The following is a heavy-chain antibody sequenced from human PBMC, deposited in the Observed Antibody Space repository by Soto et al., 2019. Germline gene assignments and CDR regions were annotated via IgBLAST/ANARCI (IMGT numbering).Heavy chain of an antibody. J-gene: IGHJ6*02. CDR2: IYYSGST. CDR3: VRGSYSSSWHRNYYGMDV. CDR1: GGSISSYY. D-gene: IGHD6-13*01. Sequence: SETLSLTYTVSGGSISSYYWSWIRQPPGKGLEWIGYIYYSGSTNYNPSLKSRVTISVDTSKNQFSLKLSSVTAADTAVYYCVRGSYSSSWHRNYYGMDVWGQGTTVTVSS. V-gene: IGHV4-59*01.